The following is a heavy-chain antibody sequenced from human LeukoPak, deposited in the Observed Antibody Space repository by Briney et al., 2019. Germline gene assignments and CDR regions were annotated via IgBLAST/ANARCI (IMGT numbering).Heavy chain of an antibody. V-gene: IGHV4-59*08. J-gene: IGHJ4*02. CDR2: IYYSGST. Sequence: KPSETLSLTCTVSGVSISSYYWSWIRQPPGKGLEWIGYIYYSGSTNYNPSLKSRVTISADTSKNQFSLKLSSVTAADTTVYYCARHAFPGPADYWGQGTLVTVSS. D-gene: IGHD2-21*01. CDR3: ARHAFPGPADY. CDR1: GVSISSYY.